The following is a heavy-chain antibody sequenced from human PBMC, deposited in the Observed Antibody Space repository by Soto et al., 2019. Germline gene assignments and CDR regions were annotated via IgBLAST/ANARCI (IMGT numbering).Heavy chain of an antibody. CDR2: IIAIFGRE. CDR3: ARVRKGTYNWNNEASWFDP. V-gene: IGHV1-69*13. D-gene: IGHD1-20*01. CDR1: GCTFGSYA. J-gene: IGHJ5*02. Sequence: SVTISGKAAGCTFGSYAISWVRHAPGQVLCCVAGIIAIFGREKCAKKCQGRVKIQADESTSTDYMELSSLRSEDTAVYYCARVRKGTYNWNNEASWFDPWGQGTLVTVSS.